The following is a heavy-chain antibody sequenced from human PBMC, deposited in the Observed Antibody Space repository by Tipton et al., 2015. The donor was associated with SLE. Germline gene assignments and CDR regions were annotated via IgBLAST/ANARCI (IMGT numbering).Heavy chain of an antibody. CDR1: GGSLNDHY. V-gene: IGHV4-34*01. Sequence: TLSLTCTVSGGSLNDHYWTWIRQPPGQGLEWIGEIDESGNTNYNPSLKSRVTLSVDTSKKQFSLELTSVTAADTALYYCARQEAYFHGSNLYYFDSWGQGTLVSVSS. D-gene: IGHD4-11*01. CDR3: ARQEAYFHGSNLYYFDS. CDR2: IDESGNT. J-gene: IGHJ4*02.